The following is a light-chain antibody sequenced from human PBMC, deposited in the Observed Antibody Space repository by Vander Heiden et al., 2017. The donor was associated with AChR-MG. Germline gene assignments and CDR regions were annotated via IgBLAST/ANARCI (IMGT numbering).Light chain of an antibody. V-gene: IGKV3-15*01. CDR1: QIVSSI. Sequence: IVMTQSPATLSVPPGKRATLSCSASQIVSSIVAWYQQTPDQAPRLLIYGASTRATGIPARISGSGSGTVFTLTISSLQSEDFAVYCCQQYNNWPRAFGQGTKVEIK. CDR3: QQYNNWPRA. J-gene: IGKJ1*01. CDR2: GAS.